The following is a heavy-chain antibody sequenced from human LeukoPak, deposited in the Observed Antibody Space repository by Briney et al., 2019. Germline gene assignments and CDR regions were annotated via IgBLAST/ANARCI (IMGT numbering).Heavy chain of an antibody. V-gene: IGHV3-74*01. Sequence: GGSLRLSCAASGFTFSSHWMHWVRQAPGKGLVWVSRINSDGSGTTYADSVKGRFTISRDNAKNTLYLQMNSLRAEDTAVYYCAWSRDGYNYFVYWGQGTLVTVS. J-gene: IGHJ4*02. CDR1: GFTFSSHW. D-gene: IGHD5-24*01. CDR2: INSDGSGT. CDR3: AWSRDGYNYFVY.